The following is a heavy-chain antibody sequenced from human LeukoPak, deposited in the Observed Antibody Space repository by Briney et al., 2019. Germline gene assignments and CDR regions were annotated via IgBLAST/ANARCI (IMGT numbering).Heavy chain of an antibody. CDR2: IYYSGST. CDR3: ARVSRTRYCRGGSCYSGVDAFDI. D-gene: IGHD2-15*01. CDR1: GGSISSYY. V-gene: IGHV4-59*08. Sequence: SETLSLTCTVSGGSISSYYWSWIRQPPGEGLEWIGYIYYSGSTNYNPSLKSRVTMSVDTSKNQFSLELSSVTAADTAVYYCARVSRTRYCRGGSCYSGVDAFDIWGQGTVVTVSS. J-gene: IGHJ3*02.